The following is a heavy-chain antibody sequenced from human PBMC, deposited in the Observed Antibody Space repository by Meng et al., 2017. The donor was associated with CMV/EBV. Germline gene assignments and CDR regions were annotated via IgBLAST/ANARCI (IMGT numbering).Heavy chain of an antibody. CDR3: ARGRGRITIFGVVIIIGDYYYGMDV. CDR1: GFTFSSYA. J-gene: IGHJ6*02. D-gene: IGHD3-3*01. Sequence: GEPLKISCAASGFTFSSYAMSWVRQAPGKGLEWVSAISGSGGSTYYADSVKGRFTISRDNSKNTLYLQMNSLRAEDTAVYYCARGRGRITIFGVVIIIGDYYYGMDVWGQGTTVTVSS. CDR2: ISGSGGST. V-gene: IGHV3-23*01.